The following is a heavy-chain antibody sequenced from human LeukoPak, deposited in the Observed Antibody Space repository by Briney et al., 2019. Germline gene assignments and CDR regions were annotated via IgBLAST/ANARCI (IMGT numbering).Heavy chain of an antibody. Sequence: SETLSLTCAVYGGSFSGYYWGWIRQPPGKGLEWIGEINHSGSTNYNPSLKSRVTISVDTSKNQFSLKLSSVTAADTAVYYCARGLRVVVITTSSLSFDYWGQGTLVTVSS. J-gene: IGHJ4*02. CDR2: INHSGST. V-gene: IGHV4-34*01. CDR1: GGSFSGYY. D-gene: IGHD3-22*01. CDR3: ARGLRVVVITTSSLSFDY.